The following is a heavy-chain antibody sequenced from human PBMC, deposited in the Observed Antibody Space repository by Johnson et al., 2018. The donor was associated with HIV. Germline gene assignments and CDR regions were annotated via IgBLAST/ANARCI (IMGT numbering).Heavy chain of an antibody. V-gene: IGHV3-72*01. D-gene: IGHD2-2*01. Sequence: VQLVESGGGLVLPGGSLRLSCAVSGFTFTDHYMDWVRQAPGKGLEWVGRIRNKANSYTTEYAASVKGRFTILRDDSKNTLYLQMNSLKTEDTAVYYCTTRGFVVVPAANLHAFDIWGQGTMVTVSS. CDR2: IRNKANSYTT. CDR1: GFTFTDHY. CDR3: TTRGFVVVPAANLHAFDI. J-gene: IGHJ3*02.